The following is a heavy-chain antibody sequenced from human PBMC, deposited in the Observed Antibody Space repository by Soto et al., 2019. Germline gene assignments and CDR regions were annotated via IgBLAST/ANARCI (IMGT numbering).Heavy chain of an antibody. V-gene: IGHV3-15*07. CDR3: TTDHPYNHDGSCYDH. J-gene: IGHJ4*02. CDR1: GFIFSNAW. D-gene: IGHD3-22*01. Sequence: EVQLVESGGDLVKPGGSLRLSCAGSGFIFSNAWMNWVRQAPGKGLEWVGRIKSKTDGGTTDYAAPVKGRFTISRDDSRNNVYLQMNNLKTEDTAVYYCTTDHPYNHDGSCYDHWGPGTLVTVSS. CDR2: IKSKTDGGTT.